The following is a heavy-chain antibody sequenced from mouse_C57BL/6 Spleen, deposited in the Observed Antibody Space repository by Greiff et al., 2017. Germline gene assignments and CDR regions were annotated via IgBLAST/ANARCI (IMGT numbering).Heavy chain of an antibody. CDR3: ARWGSRFDY. J-gene: IGHJ2*01. Sequence: QVQLQQPGAELVMPGASVKLSCKASGYTFTSYWMHWVKQRPGQGLEWIGEIDPSDSYTNYNQKFKGKSTLTVDKSSSTAYMQLSSLTSEDSAVYCCARWGSRFDYWGQGTTLTVSS. CDR1: GYTFTSYW. V-gene: IGHV1-69*01. CDR2: IDPSDSYT.